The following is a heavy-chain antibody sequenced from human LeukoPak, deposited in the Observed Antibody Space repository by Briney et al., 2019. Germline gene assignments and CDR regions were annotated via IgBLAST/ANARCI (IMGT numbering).Heavy chain of an antibody. V-gene: IGHV3-23*01. D-gene: IGHD3-22*01. CDR1: GFTFSSYA. CDR3: AKSPPPYYYDSSGYETVGGTLFDY. J-gene: IGHJ4*02. Sequence: GGSLRLSCAASGFTFSSYAMSWVRQAPGKGLEWVSAISGSGGSTYYADSVKGRFTISRDNSKNTLYLRMNSLRAEDTAVYYCAKSPPPYYYDSSGYETVGGTLFDYWGQGTLVTVSS. CDR2: ISGSGGST.